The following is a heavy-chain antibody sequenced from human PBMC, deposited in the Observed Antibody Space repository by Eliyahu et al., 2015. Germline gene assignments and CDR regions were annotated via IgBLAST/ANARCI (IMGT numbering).Heavy chain of an antibody. V-gene: IGHV4-59*01. D-gene: IGHD5-18*01. Sequence: QVQLQESGPGLVKPSETLSLTCTVSGGSISSYYWSWIRQPPGKGLEWIGYIYYSGSTNYNPSLKSRVTISVDTSKNQFSLKLSSVTAADTAVYYCARVGNSYGPRDYFDYWGQGTLVTVSS. CDR1: GGSISSYY. CDR2: IYYSGST. CDR3: ARVGNSYGPRDYFDY. J-gene: IGHJ4*02.